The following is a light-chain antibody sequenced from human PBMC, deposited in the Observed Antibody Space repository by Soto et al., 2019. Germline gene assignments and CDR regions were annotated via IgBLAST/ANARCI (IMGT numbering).Light chain of an antibody. J-gene: IGKJ1*01. CDR3: QQYYGSTWT. CDR1: QSVLYSSNNKNY. Sequence: DIVMTQSPDSLAVSLGERATINCKSSQSVLYSSNNKNYLAWYQQKPGQPPKLLIYWASTRQSGVPDRFSGSGSVTDFTLTISSLQAEDVAVYYCQQYYGSTWTFGQGTKVEIK. V-gene: IGKV4-1*01. CDR2: WAS.